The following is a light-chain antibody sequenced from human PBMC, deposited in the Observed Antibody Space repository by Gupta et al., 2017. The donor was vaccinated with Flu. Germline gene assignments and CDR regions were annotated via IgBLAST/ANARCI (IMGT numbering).Light chain of an antibody. V-gene: IGLV6-57*01. CDR1: SGSIASYY. J-gene: IGLJ3*02. CDR2: DDK. Sequence: NFMLPQPHSVSESPGRTVDISCTRSSGSIASYYVQWYRQRPGSSPTIVIYDDKHRPSGVPDRFSGSTDRASNSASPTISGLKTEDDADYYCLSYDGSNHWVFGGGTKLTVL. CDR3: LSYDGSNHWV.